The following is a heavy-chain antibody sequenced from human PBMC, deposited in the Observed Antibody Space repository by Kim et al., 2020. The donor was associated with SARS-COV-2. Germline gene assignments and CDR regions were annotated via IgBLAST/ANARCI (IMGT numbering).Heavy chain of an antibody. V-gene: IGHV3-30*01. CDR3: SREPTYPGTCYFDY. Sequence: YADSVEGRFSISRDKSKNTLYLHLNSLRTEDTAVFYCSREPTYPGTCYFDYWGQGTLVTVSS. J-gene: IGHJ4*02.